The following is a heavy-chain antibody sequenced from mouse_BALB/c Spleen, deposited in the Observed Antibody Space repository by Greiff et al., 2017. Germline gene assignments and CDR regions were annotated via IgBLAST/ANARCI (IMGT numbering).Heavy chain of an antibody. V-gene: IGHV1-53*01. J-gene: IGHJ2*01. D-gene: IGHD2-4*01. CDR1: GYTFTSYW. CDR3: AREGSTMIIPFDY. Sequence: QVQLQQPGAELVKPGASVKLSCKASGYTFTSYWMHWVKLRPGQGFEWIGEINPSNGGTNYNQKFKGKATLTADKSSSTAYMQLSSLTSEDSAVYYCAREGSTMIIPFDYWGQGTTLTVSS. CDR2: INPSNGGT.